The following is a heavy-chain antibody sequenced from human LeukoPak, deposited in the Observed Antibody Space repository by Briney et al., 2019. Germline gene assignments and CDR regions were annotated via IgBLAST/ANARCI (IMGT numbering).Heavy chain of an antibody. CDR3: ARGARREGYNFDF. D-gene: IGHD5-24*01. J-gene: IGHJ4*02. CDR2: IYYSGST. V-gene: IGHV4-59*01. CDR1: GGSISSCY. Sequence: SETLSLTCTVSGGSISSCYWSWIRQPPGKGLEWIGYIYYSGSTNYNPSLKSRVTMSVDTSKNQFSLKLSSVTAADTAMYYCARGARREGYNFDFWGQGTLVTVSS.